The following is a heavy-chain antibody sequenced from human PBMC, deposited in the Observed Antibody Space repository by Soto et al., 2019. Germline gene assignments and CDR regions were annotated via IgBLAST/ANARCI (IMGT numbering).Heavy chain of an antibody. CDR3: ARLGAPGSPLWSPDY. D-gene: IGHD2-21*01. J-gene: IGHJ4*02. Sequence: ASVKVSCKASGYTFTSTWMHWVRQAPGQGLEWMGIINPYGGVATYAEKFQGRVTMTRDTSTATDYMELSSLRSEDTAMYYCARLGAPGSPLWSPDYGGRGTGVTVAT. V-gene: IGHV1-46*01. CDR2: INPYGGVA. CDR1: GYTFTSTW.